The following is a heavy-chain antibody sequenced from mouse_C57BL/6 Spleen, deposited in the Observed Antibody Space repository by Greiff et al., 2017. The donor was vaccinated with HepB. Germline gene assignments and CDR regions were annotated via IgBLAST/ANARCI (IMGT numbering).Heavy chain of an antibody. V-gene: IGHV7-3*01. D-gene: IGHD2-13*01. CDR2: IRNKANGYTT. CDR3: ARSLYDSDPWFAY. Sequence: EVHLVESGGGLVQPGGSLSLSCAASGFTFTDYYMSWVRQPPGKALEWLGFIRNKANGYTTEYSATVKGPFTISRDNSQSILYLQMNALRAEDSAAYYGARSLYDSDPWFAYWGQGTLVTVSA. J-gene: IGHJ3*01. CDR1: GFTFTDYY.